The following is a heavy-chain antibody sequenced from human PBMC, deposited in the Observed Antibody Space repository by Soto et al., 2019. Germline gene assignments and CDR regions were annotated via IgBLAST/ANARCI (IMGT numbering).Heavy chain of an antibody. CDR3: ARDKITGLFDY. CDR2: IYYSGST. J-gene: IGHJ4*02. V-gene: IGHV4-34*01. Sequence: SETLSLTCAVYGGSFSGYYWSWIRQPPGKGLEWIGSIYYSGSTYYNPSFKSRVTISLDTSKNQFSLKLTSVTAADTAVYYCARDKITGLFDYWGQGTLVTVSS. CDR1: GGSFSGYY. D-gene: IGHD2-8*02.